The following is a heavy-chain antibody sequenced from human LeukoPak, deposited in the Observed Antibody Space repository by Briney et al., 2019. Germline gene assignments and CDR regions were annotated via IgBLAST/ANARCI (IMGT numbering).Heavy chain of an antibody. J-gene: IGHJ6*03. Sequence: SETLSLTCTVSGGSISSYYWSWIRQPPGKGLEWIGYIYYSGSTNYNPSLKSRVTISVDTSKNQFSLKLSSVTAADTAVYYCARGRGRYAVSYYYVDVWGKGTTVTISS. CDR3: ARGRGRYAVSYYYVDV. CDR1: GGSISSYY. V-gene: IGHV4-59*12. D-gene: IGHD1-26*01. CDR2: IYYSGST.